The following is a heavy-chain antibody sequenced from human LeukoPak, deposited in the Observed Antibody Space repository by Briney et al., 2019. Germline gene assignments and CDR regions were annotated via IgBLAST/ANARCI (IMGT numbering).Heavy chain of an antibody. V-gene: IGHV3-30*18. Sequence: PGGSLRLSCAASGFTFSSYGMHWVRQAPGKGLEWVAVISYDGSNKYYADSVKGRFTISRDNSKNTLYLQMNSLRAEDTAVYYCAKDLLGSYSSSWYGIYFDYWGQGTLVTVSS. CDR1: GFTFSSYG. CDR2: ISYDGSNK. D-gene: IGHD6-13*01. CDR3: AKDLLGSYSSSWYGIYFDY. J-gene: IGHJ4*02.